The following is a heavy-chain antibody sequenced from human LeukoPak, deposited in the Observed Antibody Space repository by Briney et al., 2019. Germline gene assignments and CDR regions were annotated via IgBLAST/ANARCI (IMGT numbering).Heavy chain of an antibody. Sequence: GRSLRLSCAASGFTFSSYGMHWVRQAPGKGLEWVAVIWYDGSNKYYADSVKGRFTISRDNSKNTLYLQMNSLRAEDTAVYYCARDPYDFWSGRLYYFDYWGQGTLVTVSS. CDR3: ARDPYDFWSGRLYYFDY. CDR1: GFTFSSYG. J-gene: IGHJ4*02. CDR2: IWYDGSNK. D-gene: IGHD3-3*01. V-gene: IGHV3-33*01.